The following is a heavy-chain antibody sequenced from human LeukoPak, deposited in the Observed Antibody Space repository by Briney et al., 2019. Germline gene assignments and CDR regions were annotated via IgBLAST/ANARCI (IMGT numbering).Heavy chain of an antibody. D-gene: IGHD4-11*01. V-gene: IGHV4-39*01. CDR1: GGSISLIGYY. CDR2: IYYSGST. Sequence: SETLSLTCTVSGGSISLIGYYWGWIRQPPGKGLEWIGTIYYSGSTYYNPSLKSRVTISVDMSKNQFSLKVNSVTAADTAVYFCARHQPTALTTIDYWGQGTLVTVSS. J-gene: IGHJ4*02. CDR3: ARHQPTALTTIDY.